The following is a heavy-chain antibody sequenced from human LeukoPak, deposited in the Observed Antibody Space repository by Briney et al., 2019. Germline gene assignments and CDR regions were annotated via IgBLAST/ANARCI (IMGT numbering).Heavy chain of an antibody. Sequence: RPSETLSLTCTVSGGSISSGSYYWSWIRQPAGKGLEWIGRIYTSGSTNYNPSLKSRVTISVDTSKNQFPLKLSSVTAADTAVYYCASFPYYYDSSGYYYWGQGTLVTVSS. CDR1: GGSISSGSYY. CDR2: IYTSGST. CDR3: ASFPYYYDSSGYYY. D-gene: IGHD3-22*01. V-gene: IGHV4-61*02. J-gene: IGHJ4*02.